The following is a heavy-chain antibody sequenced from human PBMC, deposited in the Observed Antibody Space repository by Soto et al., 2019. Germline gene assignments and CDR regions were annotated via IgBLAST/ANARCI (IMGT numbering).Heavy chain of an antibody. D-gene: IGHD5-18*01. CDR3: ASVDTAIAFDY. CDR1: GFTVSSNY. Sequence: PGGSLRLSCAASGFTVSSNYMSWVRQAPGKGLEWVSVIYSGGSTYYADSVKGRFTISRDNSKNTLYLQMNSLRAEDTAVYYCASVDTAIAFDYWGQGTLVTVSS. J-gene: IGHJ4*02. V-gene: IGHV3-53*01. CDR2: IYSGGST.